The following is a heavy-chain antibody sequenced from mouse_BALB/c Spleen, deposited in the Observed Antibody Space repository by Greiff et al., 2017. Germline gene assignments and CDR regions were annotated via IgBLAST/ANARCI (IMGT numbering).Heavy chain of an antibody. CDR2: IRNKANGYTT. Sequence: EVKVVESGGGLVQPGGSLRLSCATSGFTFTDYYMSWVRQPPGKALEWLGFIRNKANGYTTEYSASVKGRFTISRDNSQSILYLQMNTLRAEDSATYYCARGLGSDAMDYWGQGTSVTVSS. V-gene: IGHV7-3*02. CDR3: ARGLGSDAMDY. J-gene: IGHJ4*01. D-gene: IGHD4-1*01. CDR1: GFTFTDYY.